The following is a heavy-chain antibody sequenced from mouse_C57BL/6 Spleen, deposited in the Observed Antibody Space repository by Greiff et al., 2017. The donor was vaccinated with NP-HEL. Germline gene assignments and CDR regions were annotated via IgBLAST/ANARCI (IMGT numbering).Heavy chain of an antibody. CDR1: GFTFSDYG. Sequence: EVKLMESGGGLVKPGGFLKLSCAASGFTFSDYGMHWVRQAPEKGLEWVAYISSGSSTIYYADTVKGRFTISRDNAKNTLFLQMTSLRSEDTAMYYCARMDYWGQGTSVTVSS. CDR2: ISSGSSTI. CDR3: ARMDY. J-gene: IGHJ4*01. V-gene: IGHV5-17*01.